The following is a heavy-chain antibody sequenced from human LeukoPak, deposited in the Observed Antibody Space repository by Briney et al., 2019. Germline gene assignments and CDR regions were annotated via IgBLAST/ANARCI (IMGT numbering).Heavy chain of an antibody. CDR3: AKTGYNRFDY. CDR1: GYPFSRSA. D-gene: IGHD5-24*01. Sequence: GGSLRLSCAASGYPFSRSAMRWVRQAPGKGLEWVSRNSCSGSGGRTYYADTVRGRFTISRYNSKNTLNLQMNSLRAEETAVYYGAKTGYNRFDYWGQGTLVTVSS. J-gene: IGHJ4*02. V-gene: IGHV3-23*01. CDR2: NSCSGSGGRT.